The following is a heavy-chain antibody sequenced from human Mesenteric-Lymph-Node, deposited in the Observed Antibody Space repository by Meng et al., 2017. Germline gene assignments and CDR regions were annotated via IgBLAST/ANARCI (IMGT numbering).Heavy chain of an antibody. Sequence: QGQVQASGPGLVKPSGTLSLTCGVSGVSISSNIRWTWVRQPPGKGLEWIGDIDDSGSTNYNPSLNSRISISLDKSKNHFSLKVNSVTAADTAVYYCARGKQDAWELLAYWGQGALVTASS. D-gene: IGHD1-26*01. V-gene: IGHV4-4*02. CDR3: ARGKQDAWELLAY. CDR2: IDDSGST. CDR1: GVSISSNIR. J-gene: IGHJ4*02.